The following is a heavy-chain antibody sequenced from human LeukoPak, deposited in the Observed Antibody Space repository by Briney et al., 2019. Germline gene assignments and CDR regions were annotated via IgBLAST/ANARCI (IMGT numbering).Heavy chain of an antibody. J-gene: IGHJ4*02. Sequence: GGSLRLSCAASGFTFSSYGMHWVRQAPGKGLEWVSAISGSGGSTYYADSVKGRFTISRDNSKNTLYLQMNSLRAEDTAVYYCAKREDSSGYYYGGNWGQGTLVTVSS. CDR1: GFTFSSYG. V-gene: IGHV3-23*01. CDR3: AKREDSSGYYYGGN. CDR2: ISGSGGST. D-gene: IGHD3-22*01.